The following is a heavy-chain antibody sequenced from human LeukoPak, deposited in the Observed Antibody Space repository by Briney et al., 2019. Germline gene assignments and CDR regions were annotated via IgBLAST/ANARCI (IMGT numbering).Heavy chain of an antibody. J-gene: IGHJ5*02. CDR2: IYWDDDK. CDR1: GFSLSTSGAG. CDR3: AQAYSSSWYLNWFDP. D-gene: IGHD6-13*01. Sequence: SGPTLLKPTQTLTLTCTFSGFSLSTSGAGVGWIRQPPGKALEWLALIYWDDDKRYSPSLKSRLTITKDTSKNQVVLTMTNMDPVDTATYYCAQAYSSSWYLNWFDPWGQGTLVTVSS. V-gene: IGHV2-5*02.